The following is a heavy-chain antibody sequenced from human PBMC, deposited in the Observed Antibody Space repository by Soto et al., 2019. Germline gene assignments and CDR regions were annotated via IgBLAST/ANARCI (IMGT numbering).Heavy chain of an antibody. Sequence: QVQLVESGGGVVQPGTSLRLSCAASGFTFSRHGMHWVRQTPGKGLEWLAVILNDASGHWYADSVKGRFTISRDNVENTLYPQMNGLRLEDTAMYYCARDDDYPDNGFDYWGQGTLVTVSS. D-gene: IGHD4-17*01. CDR2: ILNDASGH. V-gene: IGHV3-33*01. CDR3: ARDDDYPDNGFDY. CDR1: GFTFSRHG. J-gene: IGHJ4*02.